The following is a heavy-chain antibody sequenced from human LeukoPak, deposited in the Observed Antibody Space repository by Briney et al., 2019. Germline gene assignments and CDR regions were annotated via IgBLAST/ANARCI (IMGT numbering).Heavy chain of an antibody. J-gene: IGHJ4*02. D-gene: IGHD2-15*01. CDR3: ARVPVGVATGDY. CDR1: GFTFSSYS. CDR2: ISSSSGTI. V-gene: IGHV3-48*02. Sequence: GGSLRLSCAASGFTFSSYSMNWVRQAPGKGLEWVSYISSSSGTIHYADIVKGRFTISRDNAKNSLYLQMNSLRDEDTAVYYCARVPVGVATGDYWGQGTLVTVSS.